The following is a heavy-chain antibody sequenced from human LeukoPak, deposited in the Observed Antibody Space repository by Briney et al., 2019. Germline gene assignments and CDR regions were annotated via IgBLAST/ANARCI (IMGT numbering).Heavy chain of an antibody. CDR1: GYSISSGYY. Sequence: PSETLSLTCTVSGYSISSGYYWGWIRQPPGKGLEWIGSIYHSGSTYYNPSLKSRVTISVDTSKNQFSLKLSSVTAADTAVYYCARQYCGGDCYGSGNWFDPWGQGTLVTVSS. V-gene: IGHV4-38-2*02. D-gene: IGHD2-21*02. CDR3: ARQYCGGDCYGSGNWFDP. J-gene: IGHJ5*02. CDR2: IYHSGST.